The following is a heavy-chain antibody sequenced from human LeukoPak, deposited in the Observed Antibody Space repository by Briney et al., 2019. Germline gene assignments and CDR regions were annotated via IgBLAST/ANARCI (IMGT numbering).Heavy chain of an antibody. CDR3: AKSDDSSGYYYEIDY. J-gene: IGHJ4*02. CDR1: GFTFSSYA. V-gene: IGHV3-23*01. CDR2: ISGSGGST. Sequence: GGSLRLSCAASGFTFSSYAMSWVRQAPGKGLEWVSAISGSGGSTYYADSVKGRFTIYRDNSKNTLYLQMNSLRAEDTAVYYCAKSDDSSGYYYEIDYWGQGTLVTVSS. D-gene: IGHD3-22*01.